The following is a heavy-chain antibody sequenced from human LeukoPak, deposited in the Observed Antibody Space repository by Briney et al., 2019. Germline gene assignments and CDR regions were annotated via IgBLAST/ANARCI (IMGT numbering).Heavy chain of an antibody. CDR3: AKELVAVAGDRGVDY. CDR2: ISRNGDHT. J-gene: IGHJ4*02. D-gene: IGHD6-19*01. V-gene: IGHV3-23*01. Sequence: GGSLRLSCAASGFTFDSYAMNWVRQAPGKGLEWVSSISRNGDHTYYPDSVRGRFTISRDNSKNTLYLQMNSLRAEDTAVYYCAKELVAVAGDRGVDYWGQGTLVTVSS. CDR1: GFTFDSYA.